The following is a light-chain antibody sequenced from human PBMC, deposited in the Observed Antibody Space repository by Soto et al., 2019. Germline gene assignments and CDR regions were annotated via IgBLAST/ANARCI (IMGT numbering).Light chain of an antibody. CDR3: EQYNSYST. V-gene: IGKV1-5*03. Sequence: DFPMHQSPSTLSASVGDRVTITCRASQSIHSWLAWYQQKTGKAPKLRIYKAASLESGVTSRFSGSGSGTDFTLTISSLQPGDLATYYCEQYNSYSTFGQGTKLEIK. CDR2: KAA. CDR1: QSIHSW. J-gene: IGKJ2*01.